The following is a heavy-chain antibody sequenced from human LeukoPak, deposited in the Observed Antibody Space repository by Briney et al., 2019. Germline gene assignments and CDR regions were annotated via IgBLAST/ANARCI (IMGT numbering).Heavy chain of an antibody. CDR1: GYSIRSDYS. D-gene: IGHD1-7*01. V-gene: IGHV4-38-2*02. Sequence: PETLSLTCTVSGYSIRSDYSWGWVRQPPGKGLEWIGIIYHSGNTYYNPSLKSRVTISVDTSKNQFSLKLRSVTAADTAVYYCARLYGNYQNYFDYWGQGTLVTVSS. CDR3: ARLYGNYQNYFDY. CDR2: IYHSGNT. J-gene: IGHJ4*02.